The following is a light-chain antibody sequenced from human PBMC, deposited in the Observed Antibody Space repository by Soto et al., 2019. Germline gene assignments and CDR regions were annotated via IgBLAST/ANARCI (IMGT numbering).Light chain of an antibody. V-gene: IGKV1-5*03. CDR2: KAS. CDR1: QSINSW. J-gene: IGKJ1*01. Sequence: DIQMTQSPSTLSASVGDRVTITCRASQSINSWLAWYQQKPGKAPKVLIYKASSLESGVPSRFSGSESGTEFTLFISSLQPDDFATYYCQQYNSFPWTFGQGTKVEI. CDR3: QQYNSFPWT.